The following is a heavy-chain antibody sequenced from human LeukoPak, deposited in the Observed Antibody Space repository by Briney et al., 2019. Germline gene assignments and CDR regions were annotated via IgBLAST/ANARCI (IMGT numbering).Heavy chain of an antibody. D-gene: IGHD6-13*01. CDR3: AKDRSGIAAAGTH. Sequence: GGSLRLSCAASGFTFISYSMNWVRQAPGKGLEWVSAISGSGGSTYYADSVKGRFTISRDNSKNTLYLQMNSLRAEDTAVYYCAKDRSGIAAAGTHWGQGTLVTVSS. CDR1: GFTFISYS. V-gene: IGHV3-23*01. J-gene: IGHJ4*02. CDR2: ISGSGGST.